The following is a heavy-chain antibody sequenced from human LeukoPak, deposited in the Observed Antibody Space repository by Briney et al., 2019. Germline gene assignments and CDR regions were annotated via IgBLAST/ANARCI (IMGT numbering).Heavy chain of an antibody. Sequence: PGGSLRLSCAASGFTFSSYAMSWVRQAPGKGLEWVSAISGSGGTTYYADSVKGRFTISRDNSKNTLYLQMNSLRAEDTAVYYCAKDLRPSYYYDSSGYSDYWGQGTLVTVSS. J-gene: IGHJ4*02. D-gene: IGHD3-22*01. V-gene: IGHV3-23*01. CDR3: AKDLRPSYYYDSSGYSDY. CDR2: ISGSGGTT. CDR1: GFTFSSYA.